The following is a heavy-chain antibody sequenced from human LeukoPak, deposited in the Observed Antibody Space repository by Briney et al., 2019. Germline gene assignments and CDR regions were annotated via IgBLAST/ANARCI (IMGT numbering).Heavy chain of an antibody. CDR3: AKEANYYVSGSYFSL. D-gene: IGHD3-10*01. Sequence: GGSLRLSCAVSGFTFSSYAMSWVRQAPGKGLKWVADISGSGADTYYADSVKGRFTISRDNSKNTLYLQMNSLRAEDTAVYHCAKEANYYVSGSYFSLWGQGTKVTVSS. J-gene: IGHJ3*01. V-gene: IGHV3-23*01. CDR2: ISGSGADT. CDR1: GFTFSSYA.